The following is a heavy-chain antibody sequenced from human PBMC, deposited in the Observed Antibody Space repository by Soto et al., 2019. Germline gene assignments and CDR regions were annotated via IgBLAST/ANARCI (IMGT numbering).Heavy chain of an antibody. CDR1: GGSFSGYY. J-gene: IGHJ6*02. Sequence: QVQLQQWGAGLLKPSETLSLTCAVYGGSFSGYYWSWIRQPPGKGLEWIGEINHSGSTNYNPSLKSRVTISVDTSKNQFSLKLSYVTAADTAVYYCARGRGGTVVTAIQRRRDYYGMDVWGQGTTVTVSS. D-gene: IGHD2-21*02. CDR2: INHSGST. V-gene: IGHV4-34*01. CDR3: ARGRGGTVVTAIQRRRDYYGMDV.